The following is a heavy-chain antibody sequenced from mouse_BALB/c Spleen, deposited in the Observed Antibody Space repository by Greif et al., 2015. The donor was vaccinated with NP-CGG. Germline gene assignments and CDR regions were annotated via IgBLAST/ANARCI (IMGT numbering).Heavy chain of an antibody. CDR3: ARDANYWYFDV. Sequence: EVQRVESGGGLVQPGGSLRLSCATSGFTLSDFYMEWVRQPPGKRLEWIAASRNKANDYTTEYSASVKGRFIVSRDTSQSILYLQMNALRAEDTAIYYCARDANYWYFDVWGAGTTVTVSS. CDR1: GFTLSDFY. J-gene: IGHJ1*01. CDR2: SRNKANDYTT. V-gene: IGHV7-1*02.